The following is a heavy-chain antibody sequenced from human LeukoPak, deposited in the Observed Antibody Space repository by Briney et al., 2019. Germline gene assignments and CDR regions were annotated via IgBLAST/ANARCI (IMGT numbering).Heavy chain of an antibody. D-gene: IGHD6-13*01. V-gene: IGHV3-74*03. J-gene: IGHJ4*02. Sequence: AGGSLRLSCAASGFTFSSYWMHWVRQAPGKGLVWVSRISSDGSSATYADSVKGRFTISRDNAKNTLYLQMNSLRAEDTAVYYCARGIAAAGTGGGYYFDYWGQGTLVTVSS. CDR1: GFTFSSYW. CDR2: ISSDGSSA. CDR3: ARGIAAAGTGGGYYFDY.